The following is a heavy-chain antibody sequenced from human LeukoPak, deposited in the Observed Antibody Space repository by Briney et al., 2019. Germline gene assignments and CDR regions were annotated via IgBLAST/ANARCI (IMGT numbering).Heavy chain of an antibody. CDR1: GLTISRSW. Sequence: GGSLRLSCAASGLTISRSWMSWVRQAPGKGLEWVANIKEDGGERYYVDSVKGRFTISRDNAKSLLYMQMNSLRAEDTAVYYCARGLVGSGCYFDYWGQGTLVIVSS. J-gene: IGHJ4*02. CDR2: IKEDGGER. V-gene: IGHV3-7*05. CDR3: ARGLVGSGCYFDY. D-gene: IGHD6-19*01.